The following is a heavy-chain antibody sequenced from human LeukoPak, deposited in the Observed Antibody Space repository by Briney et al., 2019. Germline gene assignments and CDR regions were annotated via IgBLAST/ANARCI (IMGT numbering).Heavy chain of an antibody. CDR2: IYHSGST. CDR1: GGSISSGSYY. CDR3: ASSAPSQYAVLHFDY. Sequence: SETLSLTCTVSGGSISSGSYYWSWIRQPPGKGLEWIGEIYHSGSTNYNPSLKSRVTISVDKSKNQFSLKLSSVTAADTAVYYCASSAPSQYAVLHFDYWGQGTLVTVSS. J-gene: IGHJ4*02. V-gene: IGHV4-39*07.